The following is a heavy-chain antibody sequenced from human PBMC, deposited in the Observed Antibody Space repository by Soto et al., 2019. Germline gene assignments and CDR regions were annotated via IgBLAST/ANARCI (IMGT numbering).Heavy chain of an antibody. CDR3: ARESGENWTYEAY. V-gene: IGHV4-4*07. CDR2: ISTTGNT. Sequence: SGTLSLTCTVSGAAITSFSWSWIRQSAGKRLEWIGRISTTGNTHCNPSLESRVSLSLDTSMNQFSLTVTSVTAADTAVYYCARESGENWTYEAYWGQGTLVTVSS. J-gene: IGHJ4*02. D-gene: IGHD1-7*01. CDR1: GAAITSFS.